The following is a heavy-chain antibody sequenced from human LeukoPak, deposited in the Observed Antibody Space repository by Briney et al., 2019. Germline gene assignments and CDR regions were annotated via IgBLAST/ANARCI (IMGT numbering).Heavy chain of an antibody. Sequence: PGGSLRLSCAASGFTFSSYSMNWVRQAPGKGLEWVSSISSSSSYIYYADSVKGRFTISRDNAKNSLYLQMNSLRAEDTAVYYCARVGDNEYYYDGSGYYYEAFDIWGQGTMVTVSS. D-gene: IGHD3-22*01. CDR2: ISSSSSYI. V-gene: IGHV3-21*01. CDR3: ARVGDNEYYYDGSGYYYEAFDI. CDR1: GFTFSSYS. J-gene: IGHJ3*02.